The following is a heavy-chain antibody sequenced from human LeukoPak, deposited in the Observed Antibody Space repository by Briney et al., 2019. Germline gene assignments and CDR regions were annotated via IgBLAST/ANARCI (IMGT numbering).Heavy chain of an antibody. J-gene: IGHJ4*02. CDR3: ARGRVVAAFPLFDY. CDR1: GGTFSSYA. D-gene: IGHD6-6*01. V-gene: IGHV1-69*05. CDR2: IIPIFGTA. Sequence: ASVKVSCKASGGTFSSYAISWVRQAPGQGLEWMGGIIPIFGTANYAQKFQGRVTITTDESTSTAYMELSSLRSEDTAVYYCARGRVVAAFPLFDYWGQETLVTVSS.